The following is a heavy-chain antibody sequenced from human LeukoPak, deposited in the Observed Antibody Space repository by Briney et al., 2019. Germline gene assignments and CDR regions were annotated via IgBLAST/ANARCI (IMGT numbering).Heavy chain of an antibody. J-gene: IGHJ4*02. V-gene: IGHV3-9*01. CDR1: GFTFDDYA. CDR2: ISWNSGSI. Sequence: GGSLRLSCAASGFTFDDYAMHWVRQAPGKGLEWVSGISWNSGSIGYADSVKGRFTISRDNAKNSLYLQMNSLRAEDTALYYCAAFGLLSAFNYWGQGTLVTVSS. CDR3: AAFGLLSAFNY. D-gene: IGHD3/OR15-3a*01.